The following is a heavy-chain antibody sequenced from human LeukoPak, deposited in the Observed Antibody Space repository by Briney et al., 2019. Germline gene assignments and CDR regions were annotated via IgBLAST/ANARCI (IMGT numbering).Heavy chain of an antibody. CDR1: GGSISSSSYY. J-gene: IGHJ6*02. CDR3: ARVGYFDLYGMDV. Sequence: SETLSLTCTVSGGSISSSSYYWGWIRQPPGKGLEWIGSIYYSGSTYYNPSLKSRVTISVDTSKNQFSLKLSSVTAADTAVYYCARVGYFDLYGMDVWGQGTTVTVSS. V-gene: IGHV4-39*07. CDR2: IYYSGST. D-gene: IGHD3-9*01.